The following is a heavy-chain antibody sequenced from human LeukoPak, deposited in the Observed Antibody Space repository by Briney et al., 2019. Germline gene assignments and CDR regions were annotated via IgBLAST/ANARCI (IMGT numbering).Heavy chain of an antibody. J-gene: IGHJ4*02. D-gene: IGHD2-21*02. CDR1: GFTFNSYT. CDR3: ARDLGSGDHGLLV. CDR2: ISRTGTTI. Sequence: GGSLGLSCAASGFTFNSYTMNWVRQAPGKGLEWISYISRTGTTIYYADSVKGRFTISRDTAKNSLYLQMNSLRSEDTVLYFCARDLGSGDHGLLVWGQGTLLTVSS. V-gene: IGHV3-48*01.